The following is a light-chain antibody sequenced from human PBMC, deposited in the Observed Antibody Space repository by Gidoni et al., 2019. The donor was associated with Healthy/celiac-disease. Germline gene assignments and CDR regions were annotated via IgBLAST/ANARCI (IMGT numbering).Light chain of an antibody. CDR1: SLRSYY. CDR2: GKN. V-gene: IGLV3-19*01. Sequence: SSELTHDTAVSVALGQTVRITCQGDSLRSYYASWYQQKPGQAPVLVIYGKNNRPSGIPDRFSGSSSGNTASLTITGAQAEDEADYYCNSRDSSGNVVFGGGTKLTVL. J-gene: IGLJ2*01. CDR3: NSRDSSGNVV.